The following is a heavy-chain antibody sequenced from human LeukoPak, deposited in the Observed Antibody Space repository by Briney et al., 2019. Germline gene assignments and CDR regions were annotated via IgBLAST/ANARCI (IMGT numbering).Heavy chain of an antibody. CDR3: ALEVARGAYYFDY. D-gene: IGHD5-24*01. CDR2: INPNSGGT. Sequence: ASVKVSCKASGHTFTGYYMHWVRQAPGQGLEWMGWINPNSGGTNYAQKFQGRVTMTRDTSISTAYMELSRLRSDDTAVYYCALEVARGAYYFDYWGQGTLVTVSS. J-gene: IGHJ4*02. CDR1: GHTFTGYY. V-gene: IGHV1-2*02.